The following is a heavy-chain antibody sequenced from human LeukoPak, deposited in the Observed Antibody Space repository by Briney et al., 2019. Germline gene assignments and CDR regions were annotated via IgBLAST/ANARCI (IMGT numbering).Heavy chain of an antibody. V-gene: IGHV3-30*18. CDR3: AKVPERRDAYNISPPFDY. D-gene: IGHD5-24*01. CDR1: VFTFSIYG. J-gene: IGHJ4*02. Sequence: GGSLRLSCAASVFTFSIYGIHWVRQAPGRGLEGGAVISYDGSNKYYADSVKGRFTISRDKSKSTVYLQMHSLRPEDTAVYYCAKVPERRDAYNISPPFDYWGQGTLVTVSS. CDR2: ISYDGSNK.